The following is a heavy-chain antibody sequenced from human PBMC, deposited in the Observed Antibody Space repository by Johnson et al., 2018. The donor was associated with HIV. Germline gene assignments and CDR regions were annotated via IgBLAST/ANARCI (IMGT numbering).Heavy chain of an antibody. V-gene: IGHV3-7*01. CDR3: ARDIRDYGGNPAVSFDI. D-gene: IGHD4-23*01. Sequence: VQLVESGGGLVQPGGSLRLSCAASGFTFSSYWMSWVRQAPGKGLEWVANIKQDGSEKYYVDSVKGRFTISRDNAKNSLYLQMNSLRAEDTAVYYCARDIRDYGGNPAVSFDIWGQGTIVTVSS. CDR2: IKQDGSEK. CDR1: GFTFSSYW. J-gene: IGHJ3*02.